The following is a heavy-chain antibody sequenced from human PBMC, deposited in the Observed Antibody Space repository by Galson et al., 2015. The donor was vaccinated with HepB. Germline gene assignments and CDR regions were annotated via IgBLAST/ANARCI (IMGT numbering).Heavy chain of an antibody. CDR2: IIPILGIA. CDR3: ARDALLTTVTTVTFDP. V-gene: IGHV1-69*04. Sequence: SVKVSCKASGGTFSSYAISWVRQAPGQGLEWMGRIIPILGIANYAQKFQGRVTITADKSTSTAYMELSSLRSEDTAVYYCARDALLTTVTTVTFDPWGQGILVTVSS. J-gene: IGHJ5*02. D-gene: IGHD4-11*01. CDR1: GGTFSSYA.